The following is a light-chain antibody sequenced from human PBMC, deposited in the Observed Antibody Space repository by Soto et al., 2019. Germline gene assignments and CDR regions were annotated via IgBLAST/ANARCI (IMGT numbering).Light chain of an antibody. CDR2: GNT. CDR3: QSYDNILSAVV. Sequence: QSVLTQPPSVSGAPGQRVTISCTGSSSSVGAGYDVHWYQHLPGTAPKLLIFGNTNRPSGVPDRFSGSKSGTSVSPAITGLQAEDEGDYYCQSYDNILSAVVFGGGTKLTVL. J-gene: IGLJ2*01. V-gene: IGLV1-40*01. CDR1: SSSVGAGYD.